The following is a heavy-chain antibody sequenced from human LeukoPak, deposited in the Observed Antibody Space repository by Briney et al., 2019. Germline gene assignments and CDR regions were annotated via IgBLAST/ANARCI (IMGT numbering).Heavy chain of an antibody. V-gene: IGHV3-23*01. J-gene: IGHJ4*02. D-gene: IGHD3-3*01. CDR1: GFTFSSYA. CDR2: ISGSGGST. CDR3: AKDRDYDFWSGYSESGRFDY. Sequence: AGGSLRLSCAAFGFTFSSYAMSWVRQAPGKGLEWVSAISGSGGSTYYADSVKGRFTISRDNSKNTLYLQMNSLRAEDTAVYYCAKDRDYDFWSGYSESGRFDYWGQGTLVTVSS.